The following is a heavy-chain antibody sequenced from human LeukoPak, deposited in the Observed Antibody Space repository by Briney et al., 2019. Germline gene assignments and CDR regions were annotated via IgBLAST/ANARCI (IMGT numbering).Heavy chain of an antibody. V-gene: IGHV3-53*01. J-gene: IGHJ4*02. CDR1: GLTVSSNY. Sequence: GGSLRLSCAASGLTVSSNYMSWVRQAPGKGLEWVSIVYSGGSTYYADSVKGRFTISRDNSKNELYLQMNSLRAEDTAVYYCARDSRGHCSSTSCYAAGYWGQGTLVTV. D-gene: IGHD2-2*01. CDR3: ARDSRGHCSSTSCYAAGY. CDR2: VYSGGST.